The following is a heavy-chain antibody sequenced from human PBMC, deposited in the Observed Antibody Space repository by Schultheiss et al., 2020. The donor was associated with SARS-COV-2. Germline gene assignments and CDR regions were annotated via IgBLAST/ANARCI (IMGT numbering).Heavy chain of an antibody. J-gene: IGHJ4*02. CDR3: AHSRGYSYGLPFDY. D-gene: IGHD5-18*01. CDR1: GFSLSTSGMR. Sequence: SGPTLVQPTQTLTLTCTFSGFSLSTSGMRVSWIRQPPGKALEWLALIYWNDDKRYSPSLKIRLTITKDTSKNQVVLTMTNMDPVDTATYYCAHSRGYSYGLPFDYWGQGTLVTVSS. V-gene: IGHV2-5*08. CDR2: IYWNDDK.